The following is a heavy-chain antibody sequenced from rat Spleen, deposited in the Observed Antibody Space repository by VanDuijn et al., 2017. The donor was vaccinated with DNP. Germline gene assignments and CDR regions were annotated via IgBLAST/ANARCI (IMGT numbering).Heavy chain of an antibody. CDR2: IQNGGST. J-gene: IGHJ3*01. Sequence: QVQLEESGPGLMQPSETLSLTCSVSGFSLTTYDVHWVRQPPGKGLEWMGRIQNGGSTDYNSALKSRLSIRRDTSKSQVFLKMNSVQTEDTAMYFCARSKYNYVGWFAYWGQGTLVTVSS. D-gene: IGHD1-5*01. V-gene: IGHV2-27*01. CDR1: GFSLTTYD. CDR3: ARSKYNYVGWFAY.